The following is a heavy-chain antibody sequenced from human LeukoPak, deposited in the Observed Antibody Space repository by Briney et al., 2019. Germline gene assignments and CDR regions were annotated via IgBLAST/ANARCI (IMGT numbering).Heavy chain of an antibody. CDR1: GFTFSSCA. V-gene: IGHV3-23*01. CDR3: AKKWDRLWAFDY. D-gene: IGHD1-26*01. Sequence: GGSLRLSCVASGFTFSSCAMSWVRQAPGKGLEWVSTISNSGDSTYYADSVRGRFTISRDNSENTLYLQMNSLRAEDTAVYYCAKKWDRLWAFDYWGQGTLVTVSS. J-gene: IGHJ4*02. CDR2: ISNSGDST.